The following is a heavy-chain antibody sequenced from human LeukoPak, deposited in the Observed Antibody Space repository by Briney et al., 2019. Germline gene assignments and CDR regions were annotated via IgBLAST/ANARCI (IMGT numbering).Heavy chain of an antibody. CDR1: GFTFSSYA. V-gene: IGHV3-64*01. D-gene: IGHD2-15*01. Sequence: GGSLRLSCAASGFTFSSYAMHWVRQTPGKGLEYVSAISTNGGGTYYANSVKGRFTISRDNSKNTLYLQMGSLRAEDMAVYFCARYCNGVTCYSGYDYWGQGTLVSVSS. J-gene: IGHJ4*02. CDR3: ARYCNGVTCYSGYDY. CDR2: ISTNGGGT.